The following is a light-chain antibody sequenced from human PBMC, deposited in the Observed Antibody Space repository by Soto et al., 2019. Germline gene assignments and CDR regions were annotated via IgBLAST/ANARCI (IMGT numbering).Light chain of an antibody. CDR2: ADS. V-gene: IGLV3-21*02. J-gene: IGLJ3*02. CDR3: HVWDSNSDHVV. CDR1: NIASKS. Sequence: SYELTQPPSVSVAPGQTARITCGGSNIASKSVHWYQQKPGQAPVLVLYADSDRPSGIPERFSGSNSGNTATLTISRVEAGDEADYFCHVWDSNSDHVVFGGGTQLTVL.